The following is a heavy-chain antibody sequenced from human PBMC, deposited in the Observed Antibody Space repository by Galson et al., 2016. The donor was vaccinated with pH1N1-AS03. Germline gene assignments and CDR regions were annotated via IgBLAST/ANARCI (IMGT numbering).Heavy chain of an antibody. J-gene: IGHJ4*02. Sequence: SVKVSCKASGDTVTDYYIHWVRQAPGQGLEWMGWINPKSGGTKFDQKFQGRVTMTRDTTINTLYMELSSLRSDDTAIYFCARGYNVWTAFDYWGRGTLVTVSS. CDR3: ARGYNVWTAFDY. CDR1: GDTVTDYY. V-gene: IGHV1-2*02. D-gene: IGHD3/OR15-3a*01. CDR2: INPKSGGT.